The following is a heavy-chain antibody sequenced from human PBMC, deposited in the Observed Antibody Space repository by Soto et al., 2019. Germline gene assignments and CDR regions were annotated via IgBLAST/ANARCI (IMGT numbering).Heavy chain of an antibody. Sequence: EVQLVESGGGLVQPGGSLRLSCAASGFTFGTYELHWVRQAPGQGLEWLSYISSSSSVIKYADSVEGRFTSTRDNAKNSLYLQMFSLRADDTAVYYCARGHNIVGSTGGGLDICGHGTMVTVSS. CDR1: GFTFGTYE. CDR2: ISSSSSVI. D-gene: IGHD1-26*01. J-gene: IGHJ3*02. CDR3: ARGHNIVGSTGGGLDI. V-gene: IGHV3-48*03.